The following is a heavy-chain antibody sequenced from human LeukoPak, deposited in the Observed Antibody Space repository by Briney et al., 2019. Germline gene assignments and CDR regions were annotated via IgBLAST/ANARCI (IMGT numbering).Heavy chain of an antibody. D-gene: IGHD1-26*01. V-gene: IGHV3-11*01. CDR2: ISSNGNTI. J-gene: IGHJ5*02. CDR3: AKKYSTGLDP. CDR1: GFTFSVYY. Sequence: GGSLRLSCAASGFTFSVYYMDWIRQAPGKGLEWVPYISSNGNTIYEADSVKGRFTISRDNSKNTLYLQMNSLRAEDTAVYYCAKKYSTGLDPWGQGTLVTVSS.